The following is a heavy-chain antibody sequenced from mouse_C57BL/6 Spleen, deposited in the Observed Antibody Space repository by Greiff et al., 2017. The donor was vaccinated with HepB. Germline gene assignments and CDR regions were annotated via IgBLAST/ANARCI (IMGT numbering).Heavy chain of an antibody. Sequence: EVQLQQSGPELVKPGASVKISCKASGYTFTDYYMNWVKQSHGKSLEWIGDINPNNGGTSYNQKFKGKATLTVDKSSSTAYMELRSLTSEDSAVYYCARGGGSLFAYWGQGTLVTVSA. CDR1: GYTFTDYY. V-gene: IGHV1-26*01. CDR3: ARGGGSLFAY. CDR2: INPNNGGT. J-gene: IGHJ3*01.